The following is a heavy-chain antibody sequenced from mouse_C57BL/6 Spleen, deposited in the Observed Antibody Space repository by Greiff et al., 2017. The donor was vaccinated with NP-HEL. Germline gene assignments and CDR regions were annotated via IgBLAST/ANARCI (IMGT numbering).Heavy chain of an antibody. CDR1: GYTFTDYY. CDR3: ARTDDSDEAWFAY. J-gene: IGHJ3*01. Sequence: EVQLQQSGPELVKPGASVKISCKASGYTFTDYYMNWVKQSHGKSLEWIGDINPNNGGTSYNQKFKGKATLTVDKSSSTAYMELRSLTSEDSAVYYCARTDDSDEAWFAYWGQGTLVTVSA. CDR2: INPNNGGT. V-gene: IGHV1-26*01. D-gene: IGHD2-4*01.